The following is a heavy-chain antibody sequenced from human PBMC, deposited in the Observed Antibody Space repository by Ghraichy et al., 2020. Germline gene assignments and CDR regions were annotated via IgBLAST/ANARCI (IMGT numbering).Heavy chain of an antibody. CDR1: GFTFSSYA. CDR3: VKDALAGSSSLNWFDP. CDR2: ISSNGGST. J-gene: IGHJ5*02. Sequence: GGSLRLSCSASGFTFSSYAMHWVRQAPGKGLEYVSAISSNGGSTYYADSVKGRFTISRDNSKNTLYLQMSSLRAEDTAVYYCVKDALAGSSSLNWFDPWGQGTLVTVSS. V-gene: IGHV3-64D*06. D-gene: IGHD6-6*01.